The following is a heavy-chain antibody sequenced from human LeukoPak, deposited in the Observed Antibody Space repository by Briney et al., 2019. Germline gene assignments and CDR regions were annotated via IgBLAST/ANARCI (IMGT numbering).Heavy chain of an antibody. CDR1: GFTFSSHS. Sequence: GGSLRLSCAASGFTFSSHSMNWVRQAPGKGLEWVSAISNNGGYTYYADSVQGRFTISRDNSKSTLCLQMNSLRAEDTAVYYCAKQLGYCSDGSCYFPYWGQGTLVTVSS. CDR2: ISNNGGYT. CDR3: AKQLGYCSDGSCYFPY. D-gene: IGHD2-15*01. V-gene: IGHV3-23*01. J-gene: IGHJ4*02.